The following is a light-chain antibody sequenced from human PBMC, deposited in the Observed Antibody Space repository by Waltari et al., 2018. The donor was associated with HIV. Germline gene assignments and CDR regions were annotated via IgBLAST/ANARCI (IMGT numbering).Light chain of an antibody. CDR2: EVS. Sequence: QSALTQPASVSGSPGQSITISCTGTSSDVGGYNYVSWYQQHPGKAPKLMIYEVSNRPSGVSNRFSGYKSGNTASLTISWLQAEDEADYYCSSYTSSSTPYVFGTGTKVTVL. J-gene: IGLJ1*01. V-gene: IGLV2-14*01. CDR1: SSDVGGYNY. CDR3: SSYTSSSTPYV.